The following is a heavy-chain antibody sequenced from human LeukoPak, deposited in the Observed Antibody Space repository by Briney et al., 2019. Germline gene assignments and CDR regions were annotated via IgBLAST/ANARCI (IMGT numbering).Heavy chain of an antibody. J-gene: IGHJ4*01. Sequence: SETLSLTCAVYGGSFSGYYWSWIRQPPGKGLEWIGEINHSGSTNYNPSLESRVTISVDTSKNQFSLRLHSVTAADTAVYYCARHAPVEPPARAFDDWGHGNLVAVSS. V-gene: IGHV4-34*01. D-gene: IGHD2-2*01. CDR1: GGSFSGYY. CDR3: ARHAPVEPPARAFDD. CDR2: INHSGST.